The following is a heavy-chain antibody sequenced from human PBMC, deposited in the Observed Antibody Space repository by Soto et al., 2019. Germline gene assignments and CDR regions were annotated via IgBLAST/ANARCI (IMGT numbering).Heavy chain of an antibody. D-gene: IGHD1-7*01. V-gene: IGHV4-4*02. CDR1: GGSFTSNNW. J-gene: IGHJ4*02. CDR2: IYRTGST. CDR3: ATRDPGTSVDY. Sequence: PSETLSLTCAVSGGSFTSNNWWTWVRQPPGQGLEWIGEIYRTGSTNYNPSLKSRVTISLDKSENQFSLKVTSLTAADTAVYYCATRDPGTSVDYWGQGTLVTVSS.